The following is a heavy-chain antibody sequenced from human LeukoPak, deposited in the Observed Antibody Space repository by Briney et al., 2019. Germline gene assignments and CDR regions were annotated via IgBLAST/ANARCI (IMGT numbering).Heavy chain of an antibody. CDR3: VTVGDCTSAACHDTRFAP. J-gene: IGHJ5*02. Sequence: SETLSLTCTVSGGSISSGGYYWSWIRQLPGKGLEWIGYIYHSGNTVYKPSLRSRVTMSVDTSKNQFSLKLTSVTAADTGVDYCVTVGDCTSAACHDTRFAPCGQGTLVTVSS. D-gene: IGHD2-2*01. CDR2: IYHSGNT. V-gene: IGHV4-31*03. CDR1: GGSISSGGYY.